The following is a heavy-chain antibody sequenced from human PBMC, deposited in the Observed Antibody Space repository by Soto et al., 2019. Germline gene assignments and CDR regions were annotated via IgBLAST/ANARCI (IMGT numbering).Heavy chain of an antibody. J-gene: IGHJ6*02. CDR2: IYPGDSDT. V-gene: IGHV5-51*01. CDR1: GYSFTSYW. Sequence: PGESLKISCKGSGYSFTSYWIGWVRQMPGKGLEWMGIIYPGDSDTRYSPSFQGQVTISADKSISTAYLQWSSLKASDTATYYCARHGLYCSSTSCYLSYYYGMDVWGQGTTVTVSS. CDR3: ARHGLYCSSTSCYLSYYYGMDV. D-gene: IGHD2-2*01.